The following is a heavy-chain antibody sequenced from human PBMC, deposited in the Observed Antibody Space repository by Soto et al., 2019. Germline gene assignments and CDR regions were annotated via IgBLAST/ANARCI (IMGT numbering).Heavy chain of an antibody. CDR3: ARTYYDFWSGYYRTRKEPKIYDYYGMDV. D-gene: IGHD3-3*01. CDR2: ISSSSSTI. V-gene: IGHV3-48*01. CDR1: GFTFSSYS. J-gene: IGHJ6*02. Sequence: EVQLVESGGGLVQPGGSLRLSCAASGFTFSSYSMNWVRQAPGKGLEWVSYISSSSSTIYYADSVKGRFTISRDNAKNSLYLQMNSLRAEDTAVYYCARTYYDFWSGYYRTRKEPKIYDYYGMDVWGQGNTVTVYS.